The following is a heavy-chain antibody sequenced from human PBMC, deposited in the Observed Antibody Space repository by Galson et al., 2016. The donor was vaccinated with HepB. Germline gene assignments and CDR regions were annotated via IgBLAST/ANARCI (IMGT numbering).Heavy chain of an antibody. Sequence: SCKASGYTFIGYYIHWVRQVPGLGLEWMGWINPNSGGTTYSQKFRGWVTMTRDTSISTAYMELSRLRSDDTAVYYCARDEYGTTSGMDVWGQGTLVTVSS. D-gene: IGHD4-17*01. CDR3: ARDEYGTTSGMDV. V-gene: IGHV1-2*04. CDR2: INPNSGGT. CDR1: GYTFIGYY. J-gene: IGHJ4*02.